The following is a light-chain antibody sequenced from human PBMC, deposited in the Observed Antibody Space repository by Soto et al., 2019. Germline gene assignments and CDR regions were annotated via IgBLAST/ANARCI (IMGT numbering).Light chain of an antibody. Sequence: QSALTQPPSASGSPGQSVTISCTGSSSDVGGYNFVSWYQQHPGKAPKLVIYEVIKRPSGVPDRLSGSKSGNTASLTVSGLQAEDEADYYCSSYADSNIYVFGTVTKLTVL. V-gene: IGLV2-8*01. J-gene: IGLJ1*01. CDR3: SSYADSNIYV. CDR1: SSDVGGYNF. CDR2: EVI.